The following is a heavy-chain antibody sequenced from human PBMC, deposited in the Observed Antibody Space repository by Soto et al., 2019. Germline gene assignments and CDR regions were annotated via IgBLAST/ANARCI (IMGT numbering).Heavy chain of an antibody. CDR2: ISGSNGAT. V-gene: IGHV1-18*04. Sequence: QVQLVQSGAEVKKPGASVKVSCKFSGYSFINYGMTWVRQAPGQGVEWMGWISGSNGATNYAQRFQGRVTLTTDTSTNTAYMELRSLRLDDTAIYYCARDSKWLIINGNWFDSWGQGTLVTVSS. CDR1: GYSFINYG. J-gene: IGHJ5*01. CDR3: ARDSKWLIINGNWFDS. D-gene: IGHD5-12*01.